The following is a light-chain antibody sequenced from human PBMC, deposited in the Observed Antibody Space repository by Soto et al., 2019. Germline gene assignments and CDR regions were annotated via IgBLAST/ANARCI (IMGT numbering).Light chain of an antibody. CDR1: QTIASN. J-gene: IGKJ2*01. CDR3: QQYHNWPPQYT. Sequence: EIVMTQSPASLSVSPGDGATLSCRASQTIASNLAWYQQKPGQGPRLLIHGASTRAAGVTARFSGSGSGTDFALTISGLQSEDFAVYYCQQYHNWPPQYTFGQGTKLQIK. CDR2: GAS. V-gene: IGKV3-15*01.